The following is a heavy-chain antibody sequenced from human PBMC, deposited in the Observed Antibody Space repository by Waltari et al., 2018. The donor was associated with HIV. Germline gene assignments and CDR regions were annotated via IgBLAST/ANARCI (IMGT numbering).Heavy chain of an antibody. V-gene: IGHV3-21*01. J-gene: IGHJ6*02. Sequence: EVQLVESGGGLVKPAGSVRLSCAASGFPLSSPRMNGVRPAPGKGLEWVSSISSSSSYIYYADSVKGRFTISRDNAKNSLYLQMNSLRAEDTAVYYCARDFWGGYYYGIDVWGQGTTVTVSS. CDR3: ARDFWGGYYYGIDV. CDR1: GFPLSSPR. CDR2: ISSSSSYI. D-gene: IGHD3-16*01.